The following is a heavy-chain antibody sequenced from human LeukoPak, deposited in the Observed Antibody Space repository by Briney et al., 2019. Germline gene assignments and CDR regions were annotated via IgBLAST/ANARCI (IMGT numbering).Heavy chain of an antibody. CDR2: LNQYGDHK. J-gene: IGHJ5*02. D-gene: IGHD3-10*01. CDR3: AKDLMRDRWFGES. V-gene: IGHV3-7*01. CDR1: GFTFRNYW. Sequence: GGSLRLSCAASGFTFRNYWMTWVRQAPGKGLEWVANLNQYGDHKYYDDSVKGRFTISRDNARDSLYLEMNSLRPEDTAVYYCAKDLMRDRWFGESWGQGTLVTVSS.